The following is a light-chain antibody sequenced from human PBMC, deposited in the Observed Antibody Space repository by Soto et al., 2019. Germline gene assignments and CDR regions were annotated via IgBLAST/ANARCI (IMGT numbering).Light chain of an antibody. J-gene: IGKJ1*01. CDR3: HQYYSTPWT. CDR2: WAS. Sequence: DIVMTQSPDSLAVSLGERATINCKSSQSVLSNSNNKNYLAWYQQKPGQPPNLLIYWASARESGVPDRFSGSGSGTDFSLTISSLQAEDVAVYYCHQYYSTPWTFGQGTKVDIK. CDR1: QSVLSNSNNKNY. V-gene: IGKV4-1*01.